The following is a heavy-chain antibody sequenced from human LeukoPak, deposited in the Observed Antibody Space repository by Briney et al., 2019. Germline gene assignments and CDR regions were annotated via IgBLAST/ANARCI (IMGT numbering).Heavy chain of an antibody. CDR3: ARGDMRWLQSVDY. CDR1: GFTFNMYS. Sequence: GGSLRLSCAASGFTFNMYSLNWVRQAPGKGLEWVSSITSDSSYIYYAESVKGRFTISRDNDKKSVYLEMNSLRAEDSAVYYCARGDMRWLQSVDYWGQGTLVTVSS. D-gene: IGHD5-24*01. J-gene: IGHJ4*02. V-gene: IGHV3-21*01. CDR2: ITSDSSYI.